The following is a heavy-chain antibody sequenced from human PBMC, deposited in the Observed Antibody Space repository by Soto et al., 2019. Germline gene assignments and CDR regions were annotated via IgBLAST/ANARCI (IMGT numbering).Heavy chain of an antibody. CDR2: IYHSGTT. J-gene: IGHJ4*02. Sequence: SETLSLTCTVSGDSISTYDWSWIRQSPGKGLEWIGCIYHSGTTKYNPSLKSRVTISVDTSKNQFSLKLTSATAADTAVYFCARVVTAASHYFDYWGRGALVTVSS. CDR3: ARVVTAASHYFDY. V-gene: IGHV4-59*01. CDR1: GDSISTYD. D-gene: IGHD2-15*01.